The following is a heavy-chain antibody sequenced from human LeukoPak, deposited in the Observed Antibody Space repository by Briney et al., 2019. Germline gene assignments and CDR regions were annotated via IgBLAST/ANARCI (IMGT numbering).Heavy chain of an antibody. Sequence: GGSLRLSCAASGFTFSSYSMNWVRQAPGKGLEWVSSISSGSSHIYYSDSVQGRFTISRDNARNSLYLQMNSLRAEDTAVYYCARGTPTTRDFDYWGQGTLVTVSS. J-gene: IGHJ4*02. CDR2: ISSGSSHI. CDR3: ARGTPTTRDFDY. CDR1: GFTFSSYS. D-gene: IGHD4-11*01. V-gene: IGHV3-21*01.